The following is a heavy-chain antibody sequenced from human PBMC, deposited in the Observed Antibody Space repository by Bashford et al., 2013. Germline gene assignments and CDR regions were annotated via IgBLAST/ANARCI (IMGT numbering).Heavy chain of an antibody. CDR3: ARDRYYYGSGSYSPLPGGYYYYGMDV. V-gene: IGHV1-2*02. CDR2: INPNSGGT. J-gene: IGHJ6*02. CDR1: GYTFTGYY. D-gene: IGHD3-10*01. Sequence: ASVKVSCKASGYTFTGYYMHWVRQAPGQGLEWMGWINPNSGGTNYAQKFQGRVTMTRDTSISTAYMELSRLRSDDTAVYYCARDRYYYGSGSYSPLPGGYYYYGMDVWGQGTTVTVSS.